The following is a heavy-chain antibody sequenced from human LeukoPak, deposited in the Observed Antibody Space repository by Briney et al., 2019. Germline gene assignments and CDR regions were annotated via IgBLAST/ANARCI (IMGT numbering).Heavy chain of an antibody. CDR2: IYTSGST. CDR1: GGSISSYY. CDR3: AGGGLGGGGKPMYYFDY. V-gene: IGHV4-4*07. J-gene: IGHJ4*02. D-gene: IGHD3-16*01. Sequence: SETLSLTCTVSGGSISSYYWSWIRQPAGKGLEWIGRIYTSGSTNYNPSLKSRVTMSVDTSKNQFSLKLSSVTAADTAVYYCAGGGLGGGGKPMYYFDYWGQGTLVTVSS.